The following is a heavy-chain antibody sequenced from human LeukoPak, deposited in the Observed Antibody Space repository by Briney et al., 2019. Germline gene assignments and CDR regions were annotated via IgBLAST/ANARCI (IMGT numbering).Heavy chain of an antibody. CDR1: GFTFSSYG. Sequence: GGSLRLSCAASGFTFSSYGMHWVRQAPGKGLEWVAVISYDGSNKYYADSVKGRFTISRDNSKNTLYLQMNSLRAGDTAVYYCAKDRHYYDSSGYYPGGFWGQGTLVTVSS. CDR2: ISYDGSNK. V-gene: IGHV3-30*18. J-gene: IGHJ4*02. D-gene: IGHD3-22*01. CDR3: AKDRHYYDSSGYYPGGF.